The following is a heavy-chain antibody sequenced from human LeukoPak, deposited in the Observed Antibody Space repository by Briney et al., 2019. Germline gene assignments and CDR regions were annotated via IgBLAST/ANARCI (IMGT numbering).Heavy chain of an antibody. Sequence: GASVKVSCKASGYTFTSYGISWVRQAPGQGLEWMGWISAYNGNTNYAQKLQGRVTMTTDTSTSTAYMELRSLRSDDTAVYYCARDKEKYSGGPSRFDYWGQGTLVTVSS. CDR2: ISAYNGNT. CDR3: ARDKEKYSGGPSRFDY. J-gene: IGHJ4*02. D-gene: IGHD1-26*01. V-gene: IGHV1-18*01. CDR1: GYTFTSYG.